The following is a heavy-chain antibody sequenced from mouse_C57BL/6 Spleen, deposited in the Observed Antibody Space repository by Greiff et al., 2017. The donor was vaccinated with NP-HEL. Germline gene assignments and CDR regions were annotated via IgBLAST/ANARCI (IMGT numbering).Heavy chain of an antibody. J-gene: IGHJ3*01. CDR3: ARDYYGFAY. D-gene: IGHD1-1*01. CDR1: GFTFSDYG. Sequence: EVKLMESGGGLVKPGGSLKLSCAASGFTFSDYGMHWVRQAPEKGLEWVAYISSGSCTIYYADTVKGRFTISRDNAKNTLFLQMTSLRSEDTAMYYCARDYYGFAYWGQGTLVTVSA. V-gene: IGHV5-17*01. CDR2: ISSGSCTI.